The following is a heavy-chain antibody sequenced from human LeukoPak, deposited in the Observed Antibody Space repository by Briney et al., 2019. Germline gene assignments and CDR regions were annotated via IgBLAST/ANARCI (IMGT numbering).Heavy chain of an antibody. D-gene: IGHD4/OR15-4a*01. CDR2: IYYSGTT. V-gene: IGHV4-59*01. CDR3: ARGARAPDI. J-gene: IGHJ3*02. Sequence: SETLSLTCTVSGASISSFYWTWIRQPPGKGLEWIGYIYYSGTTNYNPSLKNRGTISVDTSKNQFSLKLSSVTAADTAVYYCARGARAPDIWGQGTMVTVSS. CDR1: GASISSFY.